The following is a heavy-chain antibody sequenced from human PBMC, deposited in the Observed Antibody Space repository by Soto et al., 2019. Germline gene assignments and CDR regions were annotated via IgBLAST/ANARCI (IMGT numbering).Heavy chain of an antibody. V-gene: IGHV3-33*01. D-gene: IGHD3-10*02. CDR2: IGNDGSEQ. Sequence: QVQLVESGGGVVRPGRSLRLSCAATGFSFSTHGMHWVRQAPGKGLEGVAVIGNDGSEQQYADSVKGRFTISSDNARNILYLQMNNMGAEDTALYCCARDDLYVDSGLDLWGQGTLVTVSS. CDR1: GFSFSTHG. CDR3: ARDDLYVDSGLDL. J-gene: IGHJ5*02.